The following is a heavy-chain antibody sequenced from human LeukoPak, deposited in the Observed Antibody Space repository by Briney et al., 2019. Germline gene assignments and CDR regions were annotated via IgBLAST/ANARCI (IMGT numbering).Heavy chain of an antibody. J-gene: IGHJ4*02. CDR1: GFTFSSYA. D-gene: IGHD6-13*01. V-gene: IGHV3-23*01. Sequence: GGSVRLSCGASGFTFSSYAMSWVRQAPGKGLEWVSGISGSGDSTYYADSVKGRFTISRDNSKNTLYLQMNSLRAEDTAVYYCAKVGLYSSSWDFDYWGQGTLVTVSS. CDR2: ISGSGDST. CDR3: AKVGLYSSSWDFDY.